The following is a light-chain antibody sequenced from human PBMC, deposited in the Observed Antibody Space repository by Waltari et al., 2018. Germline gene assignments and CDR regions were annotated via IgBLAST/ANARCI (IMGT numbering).Light chain of an antibody. V-gene: IGLV2-14*03. CDR2: GVS. J-gene: IGLJ1*01. CDR3: SSYASSVTHV. CDR1: SSDIGGYDY. Sequence: QSALTQPASVSGSPGQSITISCTGTSSDIGGYDYVSWYQQHPGKAPILIIYGVSSRPSGSSIRLSGSKSGNTASLTISGLQAEDEADYYCSSYASSVTHVFGTVTKVTVL.